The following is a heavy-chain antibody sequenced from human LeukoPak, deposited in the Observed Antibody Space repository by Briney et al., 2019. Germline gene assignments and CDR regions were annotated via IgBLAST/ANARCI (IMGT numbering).Heavy chain of an antibody. V-gene: IGHV3-30*02. CDR2: IRYDGSNK. J-gene: IGHJ3*02. CDR1: GFTFSSYG. CDR3: AIEGNCSSTSYHNGAFDI. D-gene: IGHD2-2*01. Sequence: PGGSLRLSCAASGFTFSSYGMHWVRQAPGKGLEWVAFIRYDGSNKYYADSVKGRFTISRDNSKNTLYLQMNSLRAEDTAVYYCAIEGNCSSTSYHNGAFDIWGQGTMVTVSS.